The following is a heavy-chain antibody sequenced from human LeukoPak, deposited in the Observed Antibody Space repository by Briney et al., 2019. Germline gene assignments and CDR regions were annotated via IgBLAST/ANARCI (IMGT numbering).Heavy chain of an antibody. CDR3: ARDPGGYYAFWGGYGGLDY. Sequence: GGSLRLSCAASGFTFRSYWMHWVRQAPGKGRVWVSCINSDGRSTTYADSVKGRFTISRDNAKNTLYLQVNSLRAEDTAVSYCARDPGGYYAFWGGYGGLDYWGQGILVAVSS. CDR1: GFTFRSYW. CDR2: INSDGRST. J-gene: IGHJ4*02. V-gene: IGHV3-74*01. D-gene: IGHD3-3*01.